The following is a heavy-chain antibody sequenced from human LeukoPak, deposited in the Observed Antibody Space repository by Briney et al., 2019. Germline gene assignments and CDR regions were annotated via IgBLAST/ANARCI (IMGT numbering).Heavy chain of an antibody. V-gene: IGHV3-7*01. CDR3: ARDLKWFGELAEAFDI. CDR2: IKQDGSEK. D-gene: IGHD3-10*01. CDR1: GFTFSSYW. J-gene: IGHJ3*02. Sequence: GGSLRLSCAASGFTFSSYWMSWVRQAPGKGLEWVANIKQDGSEKYYVDSVKGRFTISRDNAKNSLYLQMNSLRAEDTAVYYCARDLKWFGELAEAFDIWGQGTMVTVSS.